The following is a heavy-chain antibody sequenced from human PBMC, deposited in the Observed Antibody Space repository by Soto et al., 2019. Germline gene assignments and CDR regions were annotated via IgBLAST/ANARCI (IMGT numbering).Heavy chain of an antibody. CDR1: GGTFSSYA. CDR2: IIPIFGTA. V-gene: IGHV1-69*13. D-gene: IGHD2-2*01. J-gene: IGHJ6*02. Sequence: SVQVSCKASGGTFSSYAISWVRQAPGPGLEWMGGIIPIFGTANYAQKFQGRVTITADESTSTAYMELSSLISKDTAVYYCARGKDMVVVPAANDYYYGMDVWGQGTTVNVS. CDR3: ARGKDMVVVPAANDYYYGMDV.